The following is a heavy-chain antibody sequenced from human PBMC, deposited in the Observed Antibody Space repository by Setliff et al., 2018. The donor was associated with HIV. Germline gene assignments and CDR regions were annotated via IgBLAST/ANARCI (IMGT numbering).Heavy chain of an antibody. CDR2: ISAYNGNT. D-gene: IGHD6-25*01. Sequence: ASVKVSCKASGYTFTSYGISWVRQAPGQGLEWMGWISAYNGNTNYAQKLQGRVTMTTDTSTSTAYMELRSLRSDDTAVYYCARGVIAAGWLLNYFAPWGQGTLVTVSS. CDR3: ARGVIAAGWLLNYFAP. V-gene: IGHV1-18*01. J-gene: IGHJ5*02. CDR1: GYTFTSYG.